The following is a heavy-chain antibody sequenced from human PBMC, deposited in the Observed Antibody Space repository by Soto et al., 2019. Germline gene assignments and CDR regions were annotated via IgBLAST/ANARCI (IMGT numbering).Heavy chain of an antibody. CDR2: IYYSGST. CDR3: ARVGRIATRYYGMDV. V-gene: IGHV4-61*01. D-gene: IGHD6-13*01. Sequence: PSETLSLTCTVSGGSVSSGSYYWSWIRQPPGKGLEWIGYIYYSGSTNYNPSLKSRVTISVDTSKNQFSLKLSSVTAADTAVYYCARVGRIATRYYGMDVWGQGTTVTISS. J-gene: IGHJ6*02. CDR1: GGSVSSGSYY.